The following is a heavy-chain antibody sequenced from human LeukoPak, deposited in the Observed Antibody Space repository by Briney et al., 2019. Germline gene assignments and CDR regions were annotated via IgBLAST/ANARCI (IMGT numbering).Heavy chain of an antibody. CDR3: ARGSHRLYDYVWGTYESKDY. CDR1: GYTFTGYY. J-gene: IGHJ4*02. CDR2: INPNSGGT. V-gene: IGHV1-2*02. D-gene: IGHD3-16*01. Sequence: ASVKVSCKASGYTFTGYYMHWVRQAPGQGLEWMGWINPNSGGTNYAQKFQGRVTMTRDTSISTAYMELSRLRSDDAAVYECARGSHRLYDYVWGTYESKDYWGQGTLVTVSS.